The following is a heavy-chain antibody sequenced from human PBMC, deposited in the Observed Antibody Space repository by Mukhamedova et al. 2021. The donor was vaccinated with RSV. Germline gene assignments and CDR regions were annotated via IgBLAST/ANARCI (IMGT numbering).Heavy chain of an antibody. J-gene: IGHJ4*02. D-gene: IGHD3-22*01. V-gene: IGHV1-69*06. CDR3: GRSDYDYYDSKSYGLN. CDR2: IIPVYGST. Sequence: EYMGGIIPVYGSTTYEQKFQGRMTITADKATDTVYMELRGLTSEDTAIYYCGRSDYDYYDSKSYGLNWGQGTLVTVSS.